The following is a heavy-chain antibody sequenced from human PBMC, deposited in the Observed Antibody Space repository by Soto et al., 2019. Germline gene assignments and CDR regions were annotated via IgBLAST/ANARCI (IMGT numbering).Heavy chain of an antibody. CDR2: INPSGGST. CDR3: ARLAYCGGDCYSAAFDI. D-gene: IGHD2-21*02. V-gene: IGHV1-46*01. CDR1: GYTFTSYY. Sequence: ASVKVSCKASGYTFTSYYMHWVRQAPGQGLEWMGIINPSGGSTSYAQKFQGRVTMTRDTSTSTVYMELSSLRSEDTAVYYCARLAYCGGDCYSAAFDIWGQGTMVTVSS. J-gene: IGHJ3*02.